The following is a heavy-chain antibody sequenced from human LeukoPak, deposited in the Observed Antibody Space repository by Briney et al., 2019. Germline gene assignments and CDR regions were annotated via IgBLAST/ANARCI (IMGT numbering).Heavy chain of an antibody. CDR2: IHPEGNEK. V-gene: IGHV3-7*04. CDR3: ARGDDFSGDH. J-gene: IGHJ4*02. CDR1: GFTFSKFW. Sequence: GGSLRLSCAVTGFTFSKFWMSWVCQAPGRGLEWVANIHPEGNEKYHVESVKGRFTISRDNAKNLLLLQMNGLRVEDTAVYYCARGDDFSGDHWGQGTLVTVSS. D-gene: IGHD1-1*01.